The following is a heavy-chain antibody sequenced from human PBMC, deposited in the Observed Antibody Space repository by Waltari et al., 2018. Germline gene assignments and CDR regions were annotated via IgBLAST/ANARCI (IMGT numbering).Heavy chain of an antibody. Sequence: QVQLVQSGAEVKKPGASVKVSCTASGYTFTSYDINWVRPATGQGPEWMGWKNPNSGNTGYAQKFKGRVTMTRNTAISTADMELSSLRSEDTAVYYCARANRGGYNYYYWGQGTLVTVSS. CDR2: KNPNSGNT. D-gene: IGHD5-12*01. CDR1: GYTFTSYD. V-gene: IGHV1-8*01. CDR3: ARANRGGYNYYY. J-gene: IGHJ4*02.